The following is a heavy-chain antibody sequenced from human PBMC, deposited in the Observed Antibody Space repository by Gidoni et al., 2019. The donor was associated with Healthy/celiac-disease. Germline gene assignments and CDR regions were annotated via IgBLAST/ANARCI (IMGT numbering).Heavy chain of an antibody. V-gene: IGHV1-69*08. Sequence: QVQLVQSGAEVKKPGSSVKVSCKASVGTFSSYTISWVRQAPGLGLEWMGRIIPILGIANYAQKFQGRVTITADKSTSTAYMELSSLRSEDTAVYYCARDRVGARRGAFDIWGQGTMVTVSS. D-gene: IGHD1-26*01. CDR2: IIPILGIA. CDR3: ARDRVGARRGAFDI. CDR1: VGTFSSYT. J-gene: IGHJ3*02.